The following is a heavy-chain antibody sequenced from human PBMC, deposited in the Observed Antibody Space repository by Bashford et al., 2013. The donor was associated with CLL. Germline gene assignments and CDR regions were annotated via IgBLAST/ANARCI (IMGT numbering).Heavy chain of an antibody. D-gene: IGHD2-15*01. CDR1: GGTFSDYG. Sequence: SVKVSCQVSGGTFSDYGINWVRQTPGQGLEWLGRITPMFKTTSHAQKFQGRVMITADESTNTAYMELSSLTSEDTAVYYCAREGKYCSTGICYGRAFFFYVLDVWGHGTAVTVSS. V-gene: IGHV1-69*13. CDR2: ITPMFKTT. J-gene: IGHJ6*02. CDR3: AREGKYCSTGICYGRAFFFYVLDV.